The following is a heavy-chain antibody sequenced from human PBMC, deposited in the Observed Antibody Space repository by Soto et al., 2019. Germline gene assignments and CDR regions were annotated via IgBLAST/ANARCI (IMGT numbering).Heavy chain of an antibody. J-gene: IGHJ4*02. CDR2: ISWNSGSI. D-gene: IGHD5-12*01. V-gene: IGHV3-9*01. CDR3: AKDERRDGYHGGLDY. CDR1: GFTFDDYA. Sequence: EVQLVESGGGLVQPGRSLRLSCAASGFTFDDYAMHWVRQAPGKGLEWVSGISWNSGSIGYADSVKGRFTISRDNAKNSLYLQMNSLRAEDTALYYCAKDERRDGYHGGLDYWGQGTLVTVSS.